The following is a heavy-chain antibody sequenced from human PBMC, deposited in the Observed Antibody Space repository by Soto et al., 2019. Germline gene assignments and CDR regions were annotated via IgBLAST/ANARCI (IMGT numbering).Heavy chain of an antibody. Sequence: EVQLVESGGGLVQPGGSPKLSCAASGFSFSGSAMHWVRQASGKGLEWLGHIRSKANSYATAYTESVKGRFTISRDDSKNTAYLQMNSLKTEDTAVYYCTSLGSFNYWGQGTLVTVSS. CDR3: TSLGSFNY. V-gene: IGHV3-73*02. CDR1: GFSFSGSA. J-gene: IGHJ4*02. CDR2: IRSKANSYAT.